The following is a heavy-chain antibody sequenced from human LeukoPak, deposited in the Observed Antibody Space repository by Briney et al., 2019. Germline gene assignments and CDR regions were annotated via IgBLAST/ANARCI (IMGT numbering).Heavy chain of an antibody. CDR3: AGDLVVITIRDWYFDL. V-gene: IGHV4-39*07. D-gene: IGHD3-22*01. Sequence: SETLSLTCTVSGGSISSSSYYWGWIRQPPGKGLEWIGSIYYSGSTYYNPSLKSRVTISVDTSKNQFSLKLSFVTAADTAVYYCAGDLVVITIRDWYFDLWGRGTLVTVSS. CDR1: GGSISSSSYY. CDR2: IYYSGST. J-gene: IGHJ2*01.